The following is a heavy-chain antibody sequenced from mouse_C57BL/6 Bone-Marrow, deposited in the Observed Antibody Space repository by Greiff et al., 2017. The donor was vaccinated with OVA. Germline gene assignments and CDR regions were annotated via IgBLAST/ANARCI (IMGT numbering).Heavy chain of an antibody. V-gene: IGHV1-76*01. CDR1: GYTFTDYY. J-gene: IGHJ2*01. D-gene: IGHD3-1*01. Sequence: QVQLKESGAELVRPGASVKLSCKASGYTFTDYYINWVKQRPGQGLEWIARIYPGSGNTYYNEKFKGKATLTAEKSSSTAYMQLSSLTSEDSAVYFCARLGYSYYFDYWGQGTTLTVSS. CDR2: IYPGSGNT. CDR3: ARLGYSYYFDY.